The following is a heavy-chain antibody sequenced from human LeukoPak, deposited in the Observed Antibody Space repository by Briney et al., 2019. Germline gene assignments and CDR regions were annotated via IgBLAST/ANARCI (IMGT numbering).Heavy chain of an antibody. CDR2: ISLGGRT. CDR3: ARLNGSGSYAYFDY. V-gene: IGHV4-4*07. Sequence: SETLSLTCSVSGGSISGDYWNWIRQPVGKGLEWIGRISLGGRTNYNPSLKSRVTVSLDKSKNQFSLKVTSVTAADTAVYYCARLNGSGSYAYFDYWGQGSLVIVSS. CDR1: GGSISGDY. D-gene: IGHD3-10*01. J-gene: IGHJ4*02.